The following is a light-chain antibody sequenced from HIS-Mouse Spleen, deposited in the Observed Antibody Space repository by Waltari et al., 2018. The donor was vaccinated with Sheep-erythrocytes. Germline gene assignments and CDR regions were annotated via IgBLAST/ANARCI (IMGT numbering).Light chain of an antibody. CDR1: QSVSSY. V-gene: IGKV3-11*01. J-gene: IGKJ5*01. CDR2: DAS. CDR3: QQRSNWPPIT. Sequence: TKSPSTLSASVGDRVTITCRASQSVSSYLAWYQQKPGQAPRLLIYDASNRATGIPARFSGSGSGTDFTLTISSLEPEDFAVYYCQQRSNWPPITFGQGTRLEIK.